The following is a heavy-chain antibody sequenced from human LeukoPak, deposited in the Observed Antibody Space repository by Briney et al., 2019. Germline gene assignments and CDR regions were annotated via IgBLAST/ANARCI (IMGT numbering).Heavy chain of an antibody. Sequence: GGSLRLSCAASGFTFSDYYMSWIRQAPGKGLEWISFISSSSSYAKYADSVKGRFTISRDNAKNSLYLQMNSLRADDTALYYCARDLEKAYGPSIWGQGTLVTVSS. CDR2: ISSSSSYA. V-gene: IGHV3-11*06. CDR1: GFTFSDYY. D-gene: IGHD1-1*01. CDR3: ARDLEKAYGPSI. J-gene: IGHJ4*02.